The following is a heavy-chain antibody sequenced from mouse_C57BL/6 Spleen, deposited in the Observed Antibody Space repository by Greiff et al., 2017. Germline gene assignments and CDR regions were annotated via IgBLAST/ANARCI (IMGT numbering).Heavy chain of an antibody. CDR3: ARKITTGVANWYFDV. D-gene: IGHD1-1*01. Sequence: VMLVESGPGLVAPSQSLSITCTVSGFSLTSYAISWVRQPPGKGLEWLGVIWTGGGTNYNSALKSRLSISKDNSKSQVFLKMNTLQTDDTSRYYCARKITTGVANWYFDVWGTGTTVTVSS. CDR1: GFSLTSYA. V-gene: IGHV2-9-1*01. CDR2: IWTGGGT. J-gene: IGHJ1*03.